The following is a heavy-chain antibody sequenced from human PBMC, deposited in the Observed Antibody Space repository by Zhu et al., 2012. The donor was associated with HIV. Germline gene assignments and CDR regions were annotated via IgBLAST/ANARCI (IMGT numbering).Heavy chain of an antibody. V-gene: IGHV4-39*01. Sequence: QVQLQGSGPRLLKPSETLSLTCTVSGGSITDPGYFWAWIRQPPGKGLEWIGSVYYSGDTYDSPSLKSRLTISVDTSKNQFSLQLRSLTAADTAVYYCAKSRTSGWYSYAFDVWGKGEWSASLQ. D-gene: IGHD6-19*01. CDR2: VYYSGDT. CDR1: GGSITDPGYF. J-gene: IGHJ3*01. CDR3: AKSRTSGWYSYAFDV.